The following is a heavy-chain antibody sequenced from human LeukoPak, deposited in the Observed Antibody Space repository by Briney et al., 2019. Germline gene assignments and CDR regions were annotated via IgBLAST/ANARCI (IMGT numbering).Heavy chain of an antibody. D-gene: IGHD3-9*01. J-gene: IGHJ4*02. Sequence: SETLSLTCTASGGSISSYYWSWIRQPPGKGLEWIGYIYYSGSTNYNPSLKSRVTISVDTSKNQFSLKLSSVTAADTAVYYCARAGDWLSPFDYWGQGTLVTVSS. CDR3: ARAGDWLSPFDY. CDR2: IYYSGST. V-gene: IGHV4-59*01. CDR1: GGSISSYY.